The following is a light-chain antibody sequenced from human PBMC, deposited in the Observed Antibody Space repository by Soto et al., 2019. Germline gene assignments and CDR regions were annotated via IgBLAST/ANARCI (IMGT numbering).Light chain of an antibody. CDR2: KAS. J-gene: IGKJ2*01. CDR3: QQYNSYSGT. V-gene: IGKV1-5*03. CDR1: QSISSW. Sequence: DIQMTQSPSTLSASVVDRVTITCRASQSISSWLAWYQQKPGKAPKLLIYKASSLESGVPSRFSGCGSGTEFTLTISSLQPDDFATYYCQQYNSYSGTFGQGTKLEIK.